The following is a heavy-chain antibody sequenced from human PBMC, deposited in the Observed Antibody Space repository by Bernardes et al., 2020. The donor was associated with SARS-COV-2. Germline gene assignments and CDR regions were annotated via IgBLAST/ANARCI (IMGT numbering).Heavy chain of an antibody. V-gene: IGHV1-18*04. Sequence: ASVKVSCKASGYTFTSYGISWVRQAPGQGLEWMGWISAYNGNTNYAQKLQGRVTMTRSTSISTAYMELSSLKSEDTAVYYCARGSGVAADYWGQGTLVTVST. CDR1: GYTFTSYG. CDR2: ISAYNGNT. J-gene: IGHJ4*02. D-gene: IGHD6-13*01. CDR3: ARGSGVAADY.